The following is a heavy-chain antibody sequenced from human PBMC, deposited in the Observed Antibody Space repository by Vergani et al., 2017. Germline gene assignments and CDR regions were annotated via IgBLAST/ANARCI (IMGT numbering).Heavy chain of an antibody. CDR1: GFTFSSYA. CDR2: ISGSGGST. J-gene: IGHJ4*02. V-gene: IGHV3-23*04. D-gene: IGHD2-15*01. CDR3: AKWGYCSGGSCYSSPFHY. Sequence: EVQLVESGGGLVQPGRSLRLSCAASGFTFSSYAMSWVRQAPGKGLEWVSAISGSGGSTYYADSVKGRFTISRDNSKNTLYLQMNSLRAEDTAVYYCAKWGYCSGGSCYSSPFHYWGQGTLVTVSS.